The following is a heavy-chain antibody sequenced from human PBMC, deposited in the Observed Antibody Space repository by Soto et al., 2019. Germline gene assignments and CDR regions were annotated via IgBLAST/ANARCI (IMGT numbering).Heavy chain of an antibody. V-gene: IGHV4-4*02. CDR2: IYHSGNT. D-gene: IGHD6-13*01. CDR1: GGSISSTTW. CDR3: ARIAAAGTRFDY. J-gene: IGHJ4*02. Sequence: QVQLQESGPGLVKPSGTLSLTCAVSGGSISSTTWWSWVRHPPGKGLEWIGEIYHSGNTNYNQSLKSRVTISVGKSKNQFYIKLSSVTAADTAVYFCARIAAAGTRFDYWVQGTLVTVSS.